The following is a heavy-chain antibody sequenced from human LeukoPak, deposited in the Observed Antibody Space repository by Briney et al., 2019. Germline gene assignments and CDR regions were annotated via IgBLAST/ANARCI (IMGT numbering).Heavy chain of an antibody. J-gene: IGHJ4*02. CDR3: ARHITFTVPFDY. Sequence: SETLSLTCAVYGGSFSGYYWSWIRQPPGKGLEWIGEINHSGSTNYNPSLKSRVTISVDTSKNQFSLKLSSVTAADTAVYYCARHITFTVPFDYWGQGTLVTVSS. V-gene: IGHV4-34*01. CDR2: INHSGST. D-gene: IGHD3-16*01. CDR1: GGSFSGYY.